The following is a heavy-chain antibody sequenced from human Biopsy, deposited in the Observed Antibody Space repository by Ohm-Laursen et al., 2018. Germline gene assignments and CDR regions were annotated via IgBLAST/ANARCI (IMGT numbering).Heavy chain of an antibody. V-gene: IGHV4-59*01. D-gene: IGHD7-27*01. J-gene: IGHJ4*02. CDR1: GGSIKSYY. CDR3: ARLTGDPSY. Sequence: SQTLSLTCTVSGGSIKSYYWNWILQSPGKGLEWIGFIYYTGHTNYNPSLKSRATISVDTSKNQFSLKVISVTAADTAVYYCARLTGDPSYWGQGILVTVSS. CDR2: IYYTGHT.